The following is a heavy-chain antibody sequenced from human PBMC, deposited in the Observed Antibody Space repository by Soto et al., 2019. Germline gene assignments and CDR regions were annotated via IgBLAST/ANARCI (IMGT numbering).Heavy chain of an antibody. CDR2: IYPGDSDT. CDR1: GYSFTSYW. Sequence: GESLRISCKGSGYSFTSYWIGWVRQMPGKGLEWMGIIYPGDSDTRYSPSFQGQVTISADKSISTAYLQWSSLKASDTAMYYCARAPTPYDFWSGYSVFWFDPWGQGTLVTVSS. J-gene: IGHJ5*02. D-gene: IGHD3-3*01. CDR3: ARAPTPYDFWSGYSVFWFDP. V-gene: IGHV5-51*01.